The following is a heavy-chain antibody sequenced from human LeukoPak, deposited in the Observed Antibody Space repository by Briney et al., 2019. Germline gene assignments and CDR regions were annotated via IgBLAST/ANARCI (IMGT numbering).Heavy chain of an antibody. V-gene: IGHV3-7*02. J-gene: IGHJ4*02. Sequence: RSGGSLRLSCAASGFTFSNCWMTWVRQAPGKGLEWVANIKQDGSETYYVDSVKGRFTISRDNAKNSLYLQMNSLRAEDTAVYYCASQPSAVAGNYWGQGTLVTVSS. CDR1: GFTFSNCW. D-gene: IGHD6-19*01. CDR3: ASQPSAVAGNY. CDR2: IKQDGSET.